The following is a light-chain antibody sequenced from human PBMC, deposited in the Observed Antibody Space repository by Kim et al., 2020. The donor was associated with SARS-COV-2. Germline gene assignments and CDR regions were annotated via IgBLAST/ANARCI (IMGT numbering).Light chain of an antibody. Sequence: EIVLTQSPATLSLSPGERATLSCRASQSVANYLAWYQQKPGQAPRLLIYDASNRATGVPARFSGSGSGTDFTLTISSLEPEDFAVYYCQQRSNWITFGQGTRLEIK. CDR3: QQRSNWIT. V-gene: IGKV3-11*01. J-gene: IGKJ5*01. CDR2: DAS. CDR1: QSVANY.